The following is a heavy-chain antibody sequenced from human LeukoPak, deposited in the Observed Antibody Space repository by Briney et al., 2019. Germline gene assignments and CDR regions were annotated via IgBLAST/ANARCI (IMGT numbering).Heavy chain of an antibody. D-gene: IGHD1-26*01. CDR1: GGTFRSYA. V-gene: IGHV1-18*01. J-gene: IGHJ4*02. CDR2: ISAYNGNT. Sequence: GSSVKVSCKASGGTFRSYAISWVRQAPGQGLEWMGWISAYNGNTNYAQKLQGRVTMTTDTSTSTAYMELRSLRSDDTAVYYCAREHRPKEGGAVDYWGQGTLVTVSS. CDR3: AREHRPKEGGAVDY.